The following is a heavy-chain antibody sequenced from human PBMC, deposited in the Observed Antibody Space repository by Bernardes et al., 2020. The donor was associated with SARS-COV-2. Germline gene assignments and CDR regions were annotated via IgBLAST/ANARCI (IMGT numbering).Heavy chain of an antibody. V-gene: IGHV1-24*01. Sequence: ASVKVSCKVSGYTLTELSMYWVRQAPGKGLEWMGGFDPEDGETIYAQKFQGRVTMTEDTSTDTAYMELSSLRSEDTAVYYCATGRLWFGEPTGWFDPWGQGTLVTVSS. J-gene: IGHJ5*02. CDR1: GYTLTELS. CDR3: ATGRLWFGEPTGWFDP. D-gene: IGHD3-10*01. CDR2: FDPEDGET.